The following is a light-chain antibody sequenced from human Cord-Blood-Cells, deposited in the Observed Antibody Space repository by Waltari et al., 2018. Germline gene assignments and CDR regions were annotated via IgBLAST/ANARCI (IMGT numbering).Light chain of an antibody. CDR2: DAS. CDR3: QQYDNLPLT. J-gene: IGKJ4*01. V-gene: IGKV1-33*01. Sequence: DIQMTQSPSSLSASVGDRVTITCQASQDISNYLNLYQQKPGKAPKLLIYDASNLETGVPSRFSRSGSGTDFTFTISSLQPEDIATYYCQQYDNLPLTFGGGTKVEIK. CDR1: QDISNY.